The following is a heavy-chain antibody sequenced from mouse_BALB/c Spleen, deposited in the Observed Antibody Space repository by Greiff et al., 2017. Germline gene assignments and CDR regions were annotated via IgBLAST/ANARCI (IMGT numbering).Heavy chain of an antibody. CDR3: TRVGGNYEFAY. CDR2: IYPSDSYT. V-gene: IGHV1-69*02. CDR1: GYTFTSYW. J-gene: IGHJ2*01. Sequence: QVQLQQPGAELVRPGASVKLSCKASGYTFTSYWINWVKQRPGQGLEWIGNIYPSDSYTNYNQKFKDKATLTVDKSSSTAYMQLSSPTSEDSAVYYCTRVGGNYEFAYWGQGTTLTVSS. D-gene: IGHD2-1*01.